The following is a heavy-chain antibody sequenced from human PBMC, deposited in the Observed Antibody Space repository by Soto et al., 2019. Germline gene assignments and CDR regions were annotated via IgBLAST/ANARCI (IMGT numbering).Heavy chain of an antibody. J-gene: IGHJ4*02. CDR1: SDSITNYY. CDR3: ARVGAPRGWY. CDR2: IHDSGRS. V-gene: IGHV4-59*01. Sequence: SECLSLTCTVSSDSITNYYWTCVRQPPGKGLEWIRYIHDSGRSNYNPSLKSRVKISVETSKKQFSLKLNFVTISGTDGNCWARVGAPRGWYWGQGTLITVYS. D-gene: IGHD1-26*01.